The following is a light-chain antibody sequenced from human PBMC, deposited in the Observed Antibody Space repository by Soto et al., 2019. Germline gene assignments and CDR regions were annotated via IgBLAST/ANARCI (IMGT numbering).Light chain of an antibody. CDR2: AAS. J-gene: IGKJ2*01. CDR1: QSIDNF. CDR3: QQSYSRPYT. V-gene: IGKV1-39*01. Sequence: DIQMTQSPSSLSAYVGDRVTITCRPSQSIDNFLNWYQQKPGKAPNLLISAASRLQSGVSSRCSGSGSGTDFTLTISSLQPEDSATYYCQQSYSRPYTCGQGTKVEIK.